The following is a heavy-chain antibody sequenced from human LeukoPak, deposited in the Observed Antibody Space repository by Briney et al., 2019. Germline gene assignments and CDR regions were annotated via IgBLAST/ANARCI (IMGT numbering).Heavy chain of an antibody. CDR3: ARDPLLITFGGVIVLCAFDI. J-gene: IGHJ3*02. D-gene: IGHD3-16*02. CDR2: INTNTGNP. V-gene: IGHV7-4-1*02. CDR1: GYTFTSYA. Sequence: ASVKVSCKASGYTFTSYAMNWVRQAPGQGLEWMGWINTNTGNPTYAQGFTGRFVFSLDTSVSTAYLQISSLKAEDTAVYYCARDPLLITFGGVIVLCAFDIWGQGTMVTVSS.